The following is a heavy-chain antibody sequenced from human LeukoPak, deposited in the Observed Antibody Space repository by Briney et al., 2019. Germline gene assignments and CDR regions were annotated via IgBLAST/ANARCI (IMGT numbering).Heavy chain of an antibody. CDR2: IYHSGST. CDR1: GGSISSGGYY. CDR3: ARDLPGLYYTDV. Sequence: SETLSLTCSVSGGSISSGGYYWSWIRQPPGKGLEWIGYIYHSGSTYYNPSLKSRVTISVDRSKNQFSLKLSSVTAADTAVYYCARDLPGLYYTDVWGKGTTVTVSS. J-gene: IGHJ6*03. D-gene: IGHD1-14*01. V-gene: IGHV4-30-2*01.